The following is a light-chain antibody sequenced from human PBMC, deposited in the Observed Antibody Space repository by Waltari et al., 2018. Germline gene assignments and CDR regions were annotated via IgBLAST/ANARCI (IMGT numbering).Light chain of an antibody. Sequence: SSELTQDPAVSVAMGQTVRITCQGNSLRSYYASWYQQRPGQAPILVIYYKNNPPSGGPDRFAGSSSDNKASLTITGAPAEDEASYYWHPPDASGVGGSFGGGTKLTVL. V-gene: IGLV3-19*01. CDR1: SLRSYY. CDR2: YKN. CDR3: HPPDASGVGGS. J-gene: IGLJ2*01.